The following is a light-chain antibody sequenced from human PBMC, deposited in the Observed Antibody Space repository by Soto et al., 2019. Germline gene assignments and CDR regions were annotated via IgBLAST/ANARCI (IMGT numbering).Light chain of an antibody. CDR3: QLYGSSRWT. CDR2: GAS. Sequence: DIVFTQSPGTLSLSPGERATLSCRASQSVSSSSLAWFQQKPGQAPRLLIYGASSRATGIPDRFSGSRSGTDFTLTISRLEPEDFAVYFCQLYGSSRWTFGQGTNVDVK. V-gene: IGKV3-20*01. CDR1: QSVSSSS. J-gene: IGKJ1*01.